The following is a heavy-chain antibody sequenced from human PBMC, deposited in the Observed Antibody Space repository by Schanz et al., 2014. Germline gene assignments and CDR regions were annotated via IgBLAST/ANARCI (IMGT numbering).Heavy chain of an antibody. V-gene: IGHV3-11*05. Sequence: VQLLESGGGLVQPGRSLRLSCAASGFTFSDYYMAWIRQAPGKGLEWVSHISGSSIHKNYADSVKGRFSISRDNSRKTLYLQMNSLRADDTAVYYCAKDKQGSRSDDSWGQGTLVTVSS. CDR3: AKDKQGSRSDDS. J-gene: IGHJ5*01. D-gene: IGHD2-15*01. CDR2: ISGSSIHK. CDR1: GFTFSDYY.